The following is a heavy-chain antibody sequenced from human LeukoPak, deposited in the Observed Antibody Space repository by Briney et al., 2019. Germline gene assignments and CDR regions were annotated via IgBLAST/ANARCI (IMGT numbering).Heavy chain of an antibody. CDR1: GFTFSSYS. CDR3: AKDSIPKSSFWSGYLGDPDY. Sequence: GGSLRLSCAASGFTFSSYSMNWVRQAPGKGLQWMAFTRFDGSSEHYADSVKGRFTISRDNSKNTLYLQLNSLRLEDTAFYICAKDSIPKSSFWSGYLGDPDYWGQGTLVTVSS. D-gene: IGHD3-3*01. V-gene: IGHV3-30*02. J-gene: IGHJ4*02. CDR2: TRFDGSSE.